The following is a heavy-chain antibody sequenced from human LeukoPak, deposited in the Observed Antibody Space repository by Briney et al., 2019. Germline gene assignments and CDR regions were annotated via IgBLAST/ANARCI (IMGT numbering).Heavy chain of an antibody. CDR2: ITPIFGTA. V-gene: IGHV1-69*01. J-gene: IGHJ4*02. CDR3: ARWAGYCSITNCYTAFDY. D-gene: IGHD2-2*02. Sequence: SVKVSCKASGGTFSNYAINWVRQAPGQGLEWMGGITPIFGTANYAQRFQGRVTITADESTSTAYMELSSLRSEDAAVYYCARWAGYCSITNCYTAFDYWGQGTLVTVSS. CDR1: GGTFSNYA.